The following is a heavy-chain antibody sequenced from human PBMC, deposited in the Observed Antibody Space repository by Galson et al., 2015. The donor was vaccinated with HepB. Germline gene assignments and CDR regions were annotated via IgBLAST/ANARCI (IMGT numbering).Heavy chain of an antibody. CDR2: ISGSSSSI. CDR3: ARDSRAPMAQHASHYSSSWYLYFQH. V-gene: IGHV3-48*04. Sequence: SLRLSCAASGFTFSSYSMNWVRQAPGKGLEWVSYISGSSSSIYYADSVKGRFAISRDNAKKSLSLQMNSLRAEDTAVYYCARDSRAPMAQHASHYSSSWYLYFQHWGQGTLVTVSS. D-gene: IGHD6-13*01. J-gene: IGHJ1*01. CDR1: GFTFSSYS.